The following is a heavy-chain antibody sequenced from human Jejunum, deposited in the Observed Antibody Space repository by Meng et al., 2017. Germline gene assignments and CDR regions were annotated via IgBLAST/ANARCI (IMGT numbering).Heavy chain of an antibody. Sequence: SETLSLTCTVSGVSISSSSYYWSWVRQPAGKGLEYIGRLYYTGGTNYNPSLKSRVSMSLDTSKNQFSLTLSSVTAADTGIYYCAREFQPKCELPYIDNWGQGRLVTVSS. CDR2: LYYTGGT. V-gene: IGHV4-61*02. J-gene: IGHJ4*02. D-gene: IGHD1-1*01. CDR1: GVSISSSSYY. CDR3: AREFQPKCELPYIDN.